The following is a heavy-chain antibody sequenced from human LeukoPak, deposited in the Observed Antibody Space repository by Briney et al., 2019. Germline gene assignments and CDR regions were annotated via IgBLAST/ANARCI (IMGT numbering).Heavy chain of an antibody. J-gene: IGHJ4*02. CDR2: IGGSSTII. V-gene: IGHV3-48*01. CDR1: GFTFSHYN. Sequence: GGSLRLSCAGFGFTFSHYNMNWVRQAPGKGLEWVAYIGGSSTIIYYAGSVKGRFTVSRDNAKSSLYLQMNSLRAEDTALYYCARDFLEDTQWGQGTLVTVAS. D-gene: IGHD2-2*02. CDR3: ARDFLEDTQ.